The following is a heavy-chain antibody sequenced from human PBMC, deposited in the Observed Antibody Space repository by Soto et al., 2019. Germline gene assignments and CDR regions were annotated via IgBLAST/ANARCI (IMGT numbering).Heavy chain of an antibody. D-gene: IGHD2-15*01. CDR1: GYTFTSYA. CDR2: TNAGNGNT. Sequence: QVQLVQSGAEEKKPGASVKVSCKASGYTFTSYAMHWVRQAPGQRLEWMGWTNAGNGNTKYSQKFQGRVTITRDTSASTAYMELSSLRSEDTAVYYCARDTMVALDYWGQGTLVTVSS. V-gene: IGHV1-3*05. J-gene: IGHJ4*02. CDR3: ARDTMVALDY.